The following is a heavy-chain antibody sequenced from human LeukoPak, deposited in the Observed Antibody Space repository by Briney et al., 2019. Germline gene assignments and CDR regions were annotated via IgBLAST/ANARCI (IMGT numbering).Heavy chain of an antibody. J-gene: IGHJ4*02. CDR1: GYTFTDYY. V-gene: IGHV1-2*06. Sequence: ASVKVSCKASGYTFTDYYIHWVRQAPGQGLEWMGRINPNSGGTNYAQKFQGRVTMTRDTSISTAYMELRRLRSDDTAEYYCARDFERPDYWGQGTLVTVSS. CDR3: ARDFERPDY. CDR2: INPNSGGT.